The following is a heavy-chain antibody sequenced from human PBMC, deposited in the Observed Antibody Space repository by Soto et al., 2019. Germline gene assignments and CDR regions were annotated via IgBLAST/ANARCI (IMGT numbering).Heavy chain of an antibody. Sequence: AXVKVSCKASGYTFSGYSIHWVLQAPGQRLEWMGWINAGNGHTKYSQKFQGRVTITRDTSASTAYMELSSLRSDDTAVYYCARDSGLELDDYWGQGTLVTVSS. CDR3: ARDSGLELDDY. V-gene: IGHV1-3*01. D-gene: IGHD1-7*01. CDR2: INAGNGHT. CDR1: GYTFSGYS. J-gene: IGHJ4*02.